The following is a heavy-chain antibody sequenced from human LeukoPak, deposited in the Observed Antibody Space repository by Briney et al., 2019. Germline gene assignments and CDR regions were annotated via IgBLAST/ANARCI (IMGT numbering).Heavy chain of an antibody. D-gene: IGHD3-22*01. CDR1: GGSISSSNW. V-gene: IGHV4-4*02. Sequence: SETLSLTCAVSGGSISSSNWWSLVRQPPGRGLEWIGEIYHSGSTNYNPSLKSRVTISVDKSKNQFSLKLSSVTAADTAVYYCARVTGYMIEDYFDYWGQGTLVTVSS. CDR3: ARVTGYMIEDYFDY. J-gene: IGHJ4*02. CDR2: IYHSGST.